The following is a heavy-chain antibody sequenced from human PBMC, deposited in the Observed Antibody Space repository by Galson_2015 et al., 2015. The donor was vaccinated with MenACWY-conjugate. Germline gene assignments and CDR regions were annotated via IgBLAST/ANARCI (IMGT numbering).Heavy chain of an antibody. CDR1: GFTFSNYA. CDR3: AKDREGYASGTYFRDFDY. Sequence: SLRLSCAASGFTFSNYAVTWVRQAPGKGLEWVSAISGTGGDTYNADSVRGRFIISRDNSKNTLYLQMNSLRAEDTAVYYCAKDREGYASGTYFRDFDYWGQGTLVTVSS. D-gene: IGHD3-10*01. J-gene: IGHJ4*02. V-gene: IGHV3-23*01. CDR2: ISGTGGDT.